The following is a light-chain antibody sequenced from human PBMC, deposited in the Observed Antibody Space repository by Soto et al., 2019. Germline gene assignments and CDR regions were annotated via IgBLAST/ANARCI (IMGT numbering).Light chain of an antibody. Sequence: ETVLTQSPGTLSLSLGERATLSCRASQSVGTYLACYQQKPGQAPRLLIYDASNRATGTPARFSGSGSGTDFTLTISSLEPEDIGVYYCQQRRDWPTFGQGTKLEIK. J-gene: IGKJ2*01. CDR1: QSVGTY. CDR2: DAS. V-gene: IGKV3-11*01. CDR3: QQRRDWPT.